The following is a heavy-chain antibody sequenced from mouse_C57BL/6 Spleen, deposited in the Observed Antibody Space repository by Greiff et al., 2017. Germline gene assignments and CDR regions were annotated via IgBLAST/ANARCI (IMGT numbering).Heavy chain of an antibody. V-gene: IGHV1-54*01. CDR2: FNPGSGGT. CDR1: GYAFTNYL. J-gene: IGHJ2*01. CDR3: ARDVYDNWGY. D-gene: IGHD2-1*01. Sequence: QVQLQQSGAELVRPGTSVKVSCKGAGYAFTNYLIEWVKQRPGQGLEWIGVFNPGSGGTNYNEKFKGKATLTADKSSSTGYMQLSSLTSEDSAVYFCARDVYDNWGYWGQGTTLTVSS.